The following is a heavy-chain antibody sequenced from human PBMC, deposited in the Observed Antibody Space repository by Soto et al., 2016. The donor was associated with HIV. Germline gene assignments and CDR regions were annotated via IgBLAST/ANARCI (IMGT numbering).Heavy chain of an antibody. J-gene: IGHJ4*02. V-gene: IGHV3-66*01. CDR1: GFTVSSNY. D-gene: IGHD5-18*01. CDR2: IYSGGST. CDR3: ARSPYGYSAYFDY. Sequence: EVQLVESGGGLVQPGGSLRLSCAASGFTVSSNYMSWVRQAPGKGLEWVSVIYSGGSTYYADSVKGRFTISRDNSKNTLYLQMNSLRAEDTAVYYCARSPYGYSAYFDYWGQGTLVTVSS.